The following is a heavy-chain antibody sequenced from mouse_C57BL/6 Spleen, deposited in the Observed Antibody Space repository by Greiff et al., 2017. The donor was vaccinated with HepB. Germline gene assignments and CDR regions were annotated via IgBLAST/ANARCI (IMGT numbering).Heavy chain of an antibody. CDR3: ARASNYDY. D-gene: IGHD2-5*01. V-gene: IGHV1-82*01. CDR2: IYPGDGDT. Sequence: QVQLQQSGPELVKPGASVKISCKASGYAFISSWMNWVKQRPGKGLEWIGRIYPGDGDTNYNGKFKGKATLTADKSSSTAYMQLSSLTSEDSAVYFCARASNYDYWGQGTTLTVSS. CDR1: GYAFISSW. J-gene: IGHJ2*01.